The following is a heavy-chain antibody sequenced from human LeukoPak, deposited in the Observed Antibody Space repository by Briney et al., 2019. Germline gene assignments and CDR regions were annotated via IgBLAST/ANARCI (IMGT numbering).Heavy chain of an antibody. CDR2: IYYSGST. CDR1: GGSISSSSYY. CDR3: ARGRYYYDSSGYPNDAFDI. D-gene: IGHD3-22*01. J-gene: IGHJ3*02. Sequence: SETLSLTCTVSGGSISSSSYYWGWIRQPPGKGLEWIGSIYYSGSTYYNPPLKSRVTISVDTSKNQFSLKLSSVTAADTAVYYCARGRYYYDSSGYPNDAFDIWGQGTMVTVSS. V-gene: IGHV4-39*01.